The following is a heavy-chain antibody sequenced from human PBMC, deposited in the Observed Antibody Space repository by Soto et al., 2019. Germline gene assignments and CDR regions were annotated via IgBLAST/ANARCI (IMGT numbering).Heavy chain of an antibody. Sequence: SVKVSCKASGGTFSSYAISWVRQAPGQGLEWMGGIIPIFGTANYAQKFQGRVTITADESTSTAYMELSSLRSEDTAVYYCARVKIRVYSGYDSYNWFDPWGQGTLVTVSS. D-gene: IGHD5-12*01. J-gene: IGHJ5*02. V-gene: IGHV1-69*13. CDR3: ARVKIRVYSGYDSYNWFDP. CDR1: GGTFSSYA. CDR2: IIPIFGTA.